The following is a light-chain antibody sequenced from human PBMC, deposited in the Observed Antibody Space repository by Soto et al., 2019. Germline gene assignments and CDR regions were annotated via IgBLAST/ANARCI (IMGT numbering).Light chain of an antibody. CDR2: DVS. Sequence: EIVLTQSPATLSLSPGERATLSCRASQSVRSYLAWYQHKPGQAPRLLIYDVSNRATGIPARFSGSGSGTDFTLTISSLESEDFAIYYCQHRSDWPPTFGGGTKVEIE. V-gene: IGKV3-11*01. J-gene: IGKJ4*01. CDR3: QHRSDWPPT. CDR1: QSVRSY.